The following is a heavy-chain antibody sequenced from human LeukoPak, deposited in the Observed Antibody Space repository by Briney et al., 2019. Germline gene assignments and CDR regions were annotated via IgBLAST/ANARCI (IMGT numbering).Heavy chain of an antibody. V-gene: IGHV1-18*04. D-gene: IGHD3-10*01. J-gene: IGHJ4*02. CDR3: ARVNGWGYGSGSYYKGYGDY. Sequence: ASVTVSCKASGYTFTSYGISWVRQAPGQGLEWMGWISAYNGNTNYAQKLQGRVTITTDTSTSTAYMELRSLRSDDTAVYYCARVNGWGYGSGSYYKGYGDYWGQGTLVTVSS. CDR1: GYTFTSYG. CDR2: ISAYNGNT.